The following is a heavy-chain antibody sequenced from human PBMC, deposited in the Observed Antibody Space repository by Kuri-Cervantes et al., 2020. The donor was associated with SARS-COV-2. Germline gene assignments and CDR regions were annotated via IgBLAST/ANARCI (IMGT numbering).Heavy chain of an antibody. V-gene: IGHV3-30*02. CDR2: IRYDGSNK. CDR3: ARAYGDYVFREGLDS. CDR1: GFTFSNYG. J-gene: IGHJ4*02. Sequence: GESLKISCAASGFTFSNYGMHWVRQAPGKGLEWVAFIRYDGSNKYYADSVKGRFTISRDNAKNSLYLQMNSLRAEDTAVYYCARAYGDYVFREGLDSWGQGTLVTVSS. D-gene: IGHD4-17*01.